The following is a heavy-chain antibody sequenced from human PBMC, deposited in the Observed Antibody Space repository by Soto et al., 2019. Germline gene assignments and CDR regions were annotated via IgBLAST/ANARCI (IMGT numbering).Heavy chain of an antibody. CDR3: ARDNDFLTGYLGGYYYGMDV. Sequence: ASVKVSCKASGYTFTGYYMHWARQAPGQGLEWMGWINPNSGGTNYAQKFQGWVTMTRDTSISTAYMELSRLRSDDTAVYYCARDNDFLTGYLGGYYYGMDVWGQGTTVTVSS. CDR2: INPNSGGT. J-gene: IGHJ6*02. D-gene: IGHD3-9*01. CDR1: GYTFTGYY. V-gene: IGHV1-2*04.